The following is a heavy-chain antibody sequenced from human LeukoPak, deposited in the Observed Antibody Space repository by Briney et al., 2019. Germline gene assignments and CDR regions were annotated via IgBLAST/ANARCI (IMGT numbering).Heavy chain of an antibody. V-gene: IGHV3-23*01. J-gene: IGHJ4*02. CDR2: ISGSGGST. D-gene: IGHD3-16*02. Sequence: AGGSLRLSCAASGFTFSSYAMSWVRQAPGKGLEWVSAISGSGGSTYYADSVKGRFTISRDNSKNTLYLQMNSLRAEDTAVYYCAKDPGYDYVWRSYRHFDYWGQGTLVTVSS. CDR3: AKDPGYDYVWRSYRHFDY. CDR1: GFTFSSYA.